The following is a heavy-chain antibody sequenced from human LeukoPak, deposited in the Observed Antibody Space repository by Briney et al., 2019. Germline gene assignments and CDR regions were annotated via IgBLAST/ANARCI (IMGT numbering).Heavy chain of an antibody. Sequence: GGALKISCKGAGYSFTSYWIGWVRQMPGKGLEWMGVIYPGDSHTRYSPSFQGQVTISADKSISTAYLQWSSLKASDTAMYYCARRGGGVTKPFDYWGQGTLVTVSS. CDR1: GYSFTSYW. CDR2: IYPGDSHT. D-gene: IGHD3-16*01. CDR3: ARRGGGVTKPFDY. J-gene: IGHJ4*02. V-gene: IGHV5-51*01.